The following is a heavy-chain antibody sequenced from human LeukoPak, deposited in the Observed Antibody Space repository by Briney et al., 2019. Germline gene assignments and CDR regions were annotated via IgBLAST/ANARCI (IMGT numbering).Heavy chain of an antibody. V-gene: IGHV3-23*01. CDR3: AKGGYYDFWSGYFY. CDR2: ISGSGGST. J-gene: IGHJ4*02. D-gene: IGHD3-3*01. CDR1: GFTFSSYA. Sequence: GGSLRLSCAASGFTFSSYAMSWVRQAPGKGLEWVSAISGSGGSTYYADSVKGRSTISRDNSKNTLYLQMNSLRAEDTAVYYCAKGGYYDFWSGYFYWGQGTLVTVSS.